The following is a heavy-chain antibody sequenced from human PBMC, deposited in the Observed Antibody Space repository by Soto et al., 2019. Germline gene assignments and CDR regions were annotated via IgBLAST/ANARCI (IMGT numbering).Heavy chain of an antibody. Sequence: GASVKVSCKVSGYTLTELSMHWVRLAPGKGLEWMGGFDPEDGETIYAQKFQGRVTMTEDTSTDTAYMELSSLRSEDTAVYYCAAVALHTNWFDPWGQGTLVTVSS. CDR3: AAVALHTNWFDP. CDR2: FDPEDGET. D-gene: IGHD2-21*01. V-gene: IGHV1-24*01. J-gene: IGHJ5*02. CDR1: GYTLTELS.